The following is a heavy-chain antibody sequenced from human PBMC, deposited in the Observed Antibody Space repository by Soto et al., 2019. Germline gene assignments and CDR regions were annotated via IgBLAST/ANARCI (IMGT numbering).Heavy chain of an antibody. Sequence: EVQLVESGGGLVQPGGSLRLSCAASGFTVSSNYMSWVRQAPGKGLEWVSVIYSGGSTYYADSVKGRFTISRDNSKHTLYLQMNSLRAEDTAVYYCARGDYGDYVSWYFDLWGRGTLVTVSS. CDR1: GFTVSSNY. CDR2: IYSGGST. CDR3: ARGDYGDYVSWYFDL. J-gene: IGHJ2*01. D-gene: IGHD4-17*01. V-gene: IGHV3-66*01.